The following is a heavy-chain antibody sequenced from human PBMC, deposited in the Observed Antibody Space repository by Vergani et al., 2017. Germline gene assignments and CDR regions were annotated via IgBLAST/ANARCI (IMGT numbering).Heavy chain of an antibody. CDR2: INPSVGHT. D-gene: IGHD3-9*01. CDR1: GYTFSNYY. V-gene: IGHV1-46*03. Sequence: QVQVVQSGAEVKKSGASVKVSCKPSGYTFSNYYMHWVRQAPGQGLEWMGIINPSVGHTNYAQKFQGRVTMTRDTSTSTVDMELSSLRSEDTAIYYCARGDYGILTGYRYWGQGTLVTVSA. J-gene: IGHJ4*02. CDR3: ARGDYGILTGYRY.